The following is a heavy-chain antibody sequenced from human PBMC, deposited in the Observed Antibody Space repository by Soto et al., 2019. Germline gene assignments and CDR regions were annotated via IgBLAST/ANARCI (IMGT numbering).Heavy chain of an antibody. D-gene: IGHD3-10*01. CDR3: ARESYYGSGATVVGY. CDR1: GDSITSNSYF. CDR2: IYYSGTT. J-gene: IGHJ4*02. V-gene: IGHV4-39*07. Sequence: PSETLSLTCTVAGDSITSNSYFWAWIRQPPGKGLEWIGCIYYSGTTNYNPSLNSRVTISVDTSKNQFSLKLNSVTAADTAVYYCARESYYGSGATVVGYWGLGTLVTVSS.